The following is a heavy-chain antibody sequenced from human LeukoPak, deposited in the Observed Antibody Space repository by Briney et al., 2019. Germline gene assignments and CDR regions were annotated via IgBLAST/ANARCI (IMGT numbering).Heavy chain of an antibody. Sequence: PGGSLRLSCSASGFTFSTYWMTWVRQAPGKGLEWVANIKQDGSDKYYVDSVKGRFSISRDNAKNSLYLQMNSLTAEDTAVYYCARDLGDYYGMDVWGQGTTVTVSS. CDR2: IKQDGSDK. CDR1: GFTFSTYW. V-gene: IGHV3-7*03. D-gene: IGHD3-16*01. CDR3: ARDLGDYYGMDV. J-gene: IGHJ6*02.